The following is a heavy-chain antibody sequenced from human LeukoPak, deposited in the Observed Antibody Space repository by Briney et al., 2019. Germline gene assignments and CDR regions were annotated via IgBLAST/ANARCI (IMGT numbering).Heavy chain of an antibody. V-gene: IGHV3-7*01. CDR2: IKQDGSEK. J-gene: IGHJ6*04. Sequence: PGGSLRLSCAASGFTFSSYGMHWVRQAPGKGLEWVANIKQDGSEKYYADSVKGRFTISRDNAKNSLDLQMNSLRAEDTAVYYCASYLGTRDVWGKGTTVTVSS. CDR3: ASYLGTRDV. CDR1: GFTFSSYG. D-gene: IGHD2-2*01.